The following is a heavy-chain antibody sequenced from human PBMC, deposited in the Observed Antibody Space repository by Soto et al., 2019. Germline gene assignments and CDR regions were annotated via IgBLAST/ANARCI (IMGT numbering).Heavy chain of an antibody. CDR3: ASGGSSGWSRYFDL. CDR2: IYYSGST. V-gene: IGHV4-59*01. D-gene: IGHD6-19*01. J-gene: IGHJ2*01. Sequence: QVQLQESGPGLVKPSETLSLTCTVSGGSISSYYWSWIRQPPGKGLEWIGYIYYSGSTNYNPSLNSRVTISVDTSKTQFPRKLSSVTAADTAVYYCASGGSSGWSRYFDLWGRGTLVTVSS. CDR1: GGSISSYY.